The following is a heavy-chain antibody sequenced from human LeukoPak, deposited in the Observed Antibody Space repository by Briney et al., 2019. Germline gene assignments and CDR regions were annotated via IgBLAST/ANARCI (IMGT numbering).Heavy chain of an antibody. Sequence: GGSLRLSCAASGFTFSSYAMSWVRQAPGKGLEWVSAISGSGGSTYYADSVKGRFTISRDNSKNTLYRQMNSLRAEDTAVYYYSPPSPSRGWPLPYNWFDPWGPATLVTVSS. CDR1: GFTFSSYA. CDR2: ISGSGGST. J-gene: IGHJ5*02. V-gene: IGHV3-23*01. CDR3: SPPSPSRGWPLPYNWFDP. D-gene: IGHD2-15*01.